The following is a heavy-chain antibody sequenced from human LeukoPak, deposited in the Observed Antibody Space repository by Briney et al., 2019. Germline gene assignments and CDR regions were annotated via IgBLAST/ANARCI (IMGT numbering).Heavy chain of an antibody. CDR3: ARLGVLLTPYGWFDP. Sequence: GESLKISCEGSGYSFTSYWIGWVRQTPGKGLGLVGIIYPGDSDTRYSPSFQGQVTISADKSISTAYLQWSSLKASDTAMYYCARLGVLLTPYGWFDPWGQGTLVTVSS. CDR2: IYPGDSDT. D-gene: IGHD1-26*01. V-gene: IGHV5-51*01. CDR1: GYSFTSYW. J-gene: IGHJ5*02.